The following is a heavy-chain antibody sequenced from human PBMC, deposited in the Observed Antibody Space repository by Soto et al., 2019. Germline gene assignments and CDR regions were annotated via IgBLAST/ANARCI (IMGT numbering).Heavy chain of an antibody. CDR2: IYHSGST. Sequence: QLQLQESGSGLVKPSQTLSLTCAVSGGSISSGGYSWSWIRQPPGKGLEWIGYIYHSGSTYYNPSLKSRVTIAVDRSKNQFSLTPSSVTAEATAVYYCAIVPPPWGQGTLVTVSS. J-gene: IGHJ5*02. CDR3: AIVPPP. V-gene: IGHV4-30-2*01. CDR1: GGSISSGGYS.